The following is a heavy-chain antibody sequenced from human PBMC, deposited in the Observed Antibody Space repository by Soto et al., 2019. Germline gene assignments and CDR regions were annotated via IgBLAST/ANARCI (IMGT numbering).Heavy chain of an antibody. CDR1: GYPFTSNG. CDR3: ARGFFGGGTG. D-gene: IGHD2-15*01. Sequence: SVEVSCKDCGYPFTSNGMYCVRQATGQGLEWMGWMNPNSGNTGYAQKFQGRVTMTRNTSISTAYMELSSLRSEDTAVYYCARGFFGGGTGWGQGTLVTVS. CDR2: MNPNSGNT. V-gene: IGHV1-8*01. J-gene: IGHJ4*02.